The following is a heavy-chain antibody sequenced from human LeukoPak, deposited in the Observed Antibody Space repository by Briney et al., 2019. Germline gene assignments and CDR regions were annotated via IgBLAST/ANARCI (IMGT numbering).Heavy chain of an antibody. Sequence: MPSETLSLTCTVSGGSISSSNYYWGWIRQPPGKGLEWIGNIYYSGKTYYNPSLKSRATISVDKSKNQFSLKLSSVTAADTAVYYCARDTAPDYYYYGMDVWGQGTTVTVSS. V-gene: IGHV4-39*07. CDR2: IYYSGKT. D-gene: IGHD5-18*01. CDR3: ARDTAPDYYYYGMDV. J-gene: IGHJ6*02. CDR1: GGSISSSNYY.